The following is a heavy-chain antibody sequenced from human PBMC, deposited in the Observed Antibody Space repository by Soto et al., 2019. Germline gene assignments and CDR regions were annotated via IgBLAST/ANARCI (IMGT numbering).Heavy chain of an antibody. CDR1: GGSVSGGSYY. Sequence: XEILSLTFTVSGGSVSGGSYYWSWIRQPPGKGLEWIGYIYYSGSTNYNPSLKSRVTISVDTSKNQFSLKLSSVTAADTAVYYCARDDYGVDYWGQGTLVTVSS. J-gene: IGHJ4*02. CDR2: IYYSGST. V-gene: IGHV4-61*01. D-gene: IGHD4-17*01. CDR3: ARDDYGVDY.